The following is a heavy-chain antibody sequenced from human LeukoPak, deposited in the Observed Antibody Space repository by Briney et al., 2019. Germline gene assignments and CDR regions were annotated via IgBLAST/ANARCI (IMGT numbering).Heavy chain of an antibody. Sequence: ASVKVSCKASGYTFTGYYMHWVRQAPGQGLEWMGWINPNSGGTNYAQKFQGRVTMTRDTSISTAYMELSRLRSDDTAVYYCVRGAPTTNRHFDYWGQGTLVTVSS. CDR3: VRGAPTTNRHFDY. D-gene: IGHD2-8*01. CDR1: GYTFTGYY. V-gene: IGHV1-2*02. CDR2: INPNSGGT. J-gene: IGHJ4*02.